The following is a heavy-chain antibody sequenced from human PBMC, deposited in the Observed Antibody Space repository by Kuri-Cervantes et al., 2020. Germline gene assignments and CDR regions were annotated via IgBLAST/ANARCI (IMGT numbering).Heavy chain of an antibody. CDR2: IYYSGST. Sequence: SETLSLTCTVSGGSISSYYWSWIRQPPGKGLEWIGYIYYSGSTNYNPSLKSRVTISVDTSKNQFSLKLSSVTAADTAVYYCARVIRYGDYHSRMYYFDYWGQGTLVTVSS. D-gene: IGHD4-17*01. CDR1: GGSISSYY. J-gene: IGHJ4*02. V-gene: IGHV4-59*12. CDR3: ARVIRYGDYHSRMYYFDY.